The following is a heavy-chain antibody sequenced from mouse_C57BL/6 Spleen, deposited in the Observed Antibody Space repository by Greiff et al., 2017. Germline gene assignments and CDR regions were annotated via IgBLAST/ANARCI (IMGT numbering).Heavy chain of an antibody. D-gene: IGHD1-1*01. CDR2: IYPSDSET. Sequence: QVQLQQPGAELVRPGSSVKLSCKASGYTFTSYWMDWVKQRPGQGLEWIGNIYPSDSETHYNQKFKDKATLTVDKSSSTAYMQLSSLTSEDSAVYYCARFLGYYGSSYDYWGQGTTLTVSS. J-gene: IGHJ2*01. V-gene: IGHV1-61*01. CDR3: ARFLGYYGSSYDY. CDR1: GYTFTSYW.